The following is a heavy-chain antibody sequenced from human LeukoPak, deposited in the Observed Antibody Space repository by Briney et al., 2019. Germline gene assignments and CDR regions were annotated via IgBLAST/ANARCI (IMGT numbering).Heavy chain of an antibody. D-gene: IGHD3-3*01. V-gene: IGHV3-30*03. CDR3: ARERFWYYMDV. Sequence: PGGSLRLSCAASGFTFSSYGMHWVRQAPGKGLEWVAVISYDGSNKYYADSVKGRFTISRDNSKNTLYLQMNSLRAEDTAVYYCARERFWYYMDVWGKGTTVTVSS. J-gene: IGHJ6*03. CDR1: GFTFSSYG. CDR2: ISYDGSNK.